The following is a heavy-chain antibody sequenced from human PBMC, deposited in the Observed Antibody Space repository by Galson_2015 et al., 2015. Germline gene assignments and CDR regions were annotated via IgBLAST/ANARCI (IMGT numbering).Heavy chain of an antibody. V-gene: IGHV3-48*02. D-gene: IGHD6-19*01. J-gene: IGHJ4*02. CDR3: ASMRVAVAGSIFAFDY. CDR2: ISSSSSTI. Sequence: SLRPSCAASGFTFSSYSMNWVRQAPGKGLEWVSYISSSSSTIYYADSVKGRFTISRDNAKNSLNLQMNSLRDEDTAVYYCASMRVAVAGSIFAFDYWGQGTLVTVSS. CDR1: GFTFSSYS.